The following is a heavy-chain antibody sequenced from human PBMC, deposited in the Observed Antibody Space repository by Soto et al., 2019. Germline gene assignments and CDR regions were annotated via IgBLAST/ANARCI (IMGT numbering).Heavy chain of an antibody. CDR2: IYWDDDK. V-gene: IGHV2-5*02. J-gene: IGHJ4*02. CDR3: ARMGRYYDILTGYSWTIDY. D-gene: IGHD3-9*01. Sequence: QITLKESGPTLVKPTQTLTLTCTFSGFSLSTSGVGVGWIRQPPGKALEWLALIYWDDDKRYSPSLKSRRTITKDTPXTXVXXTMTNMDPVDTATYYCARMGRYYDILTGYSWTIDYWGQGTLVTVSS. CDR1: GFSLSTSGVG.